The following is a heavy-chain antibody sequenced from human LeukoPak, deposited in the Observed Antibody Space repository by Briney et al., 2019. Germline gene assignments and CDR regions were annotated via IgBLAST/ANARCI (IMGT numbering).Heavy chain of an antibody. CDR2: INHSGST. CDR1: GGSFSGYY. D-gene: IGHD1-26*01. J-gene: IGHJ3*02. CDR3: ARRGGSYYAHAFDI. Sequence: SETLSLTCAVYGGSFSGYYWSWIRQPPGKGLEWIGEINHSGSTNYNPSLKRRVTISGDTSKTQFSLKLSSVTAVHTAVYYCARRGGSYYAHAFDIWGQGRMVTVSS. V-gene: IGHV4-34*01.